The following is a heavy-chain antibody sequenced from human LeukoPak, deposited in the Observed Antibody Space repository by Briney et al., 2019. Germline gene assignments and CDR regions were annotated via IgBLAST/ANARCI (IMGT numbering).Heavy chain of an antibody. CDR3: ARHWMAVAPYWYLDL. Sequence: SETLSLTCTVSGGSISSSSYSWGWIRQPPGKGLEWIGSIYYSGSTNYNPSLKSRVTISVDTSKNQFSLKLSSVTAADTAIYYCARHWMAVAPYWYLDLWGRGTLVTVSS. CDR1: GGSISSSSYS. CDR2: IYYSGST. V-gene: IGHV4-39*01. D-gene: IGHD6-19*01. J-gene: IGHJ2*01.